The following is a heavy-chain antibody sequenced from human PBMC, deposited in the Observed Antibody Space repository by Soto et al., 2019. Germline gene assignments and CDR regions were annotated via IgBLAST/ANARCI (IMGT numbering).Heavy chain of an antibody. CDR1: GFTFSSSW. J-gene: IGHJ4*02. CDR3: ARVWPPQYNDGYIFDY. CDR2: MNPDGSAI. Sequence: GGSLRLSCVVSGFTFSSSWMHWVRQGPGKGLVWVSRMNPDGSAINYADSVKSRFTTSRDNAKNILYLQMNSPRAEDTALYYCARVWPPQYNDGYIFDYWGQGTLVTVSS. V-gene: IGHV3-74*01. D-gene: IGHD5-18*01.